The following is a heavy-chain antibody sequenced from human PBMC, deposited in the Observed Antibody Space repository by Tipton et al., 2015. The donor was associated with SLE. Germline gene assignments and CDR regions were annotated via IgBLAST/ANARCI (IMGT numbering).Heavy chain of an antibody. D-gene: IGHD1-26*01. Sequence: TLSLTCTVSGGSISSSFWTWIRQPPGKGLEWIGYVYYSGTTKYNPSLKSRVTISVDASKNQFSLKVTSVTAADTAMYYCAKALWGTQAIDIWGQGTLVTVSS. CDR3: AKALWGTQAIDI. CDR2: VYYSGTT. CDR1: GGSISSSF. V-gene: IGHV4-59*08. J-gene: IGHJ3*02.